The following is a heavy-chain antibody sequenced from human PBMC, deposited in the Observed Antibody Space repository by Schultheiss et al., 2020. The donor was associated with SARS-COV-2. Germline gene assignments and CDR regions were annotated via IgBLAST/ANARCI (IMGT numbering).Heavy chain of an antibody. CDR3: ARDSLSITMVRVYGMDV. J-gene: IGHJ6*02. CDR2: ITTAGDT. D-gene: IGHD3-10*01. V-gene: IGHV3-13*04. Sequence: GGSLRLSCAASGFTFSSYDMHWVRQATGKGLEWVSLITTAGDTYYQGSVKGRFTVSREDAENSLYLQMNSLRAEDTAVYYCARDSLSITMVRVYGMDVWGQGTTVTVSS. CDR1: GFTFSSYD.